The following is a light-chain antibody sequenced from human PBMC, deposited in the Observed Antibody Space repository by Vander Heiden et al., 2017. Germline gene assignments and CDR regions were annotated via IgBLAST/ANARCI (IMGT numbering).Light chain of an antibody. J-gene: IGKJ4*01. V-gene: IGKV1-5*03. CDR1: QSSTRW. Sequence: DIQMTHSPSTLSAPVADTLTITCRASQSSTRWLAWYQQKPEQAPKLLINRTSRLENGVPSRFSGRSSGTEFTLTISSLQPDDFATYYYLQFSLSSPQLTFGGGTKVEI. CDR3: LQFSLSSPQLT. CDR2: RTS.